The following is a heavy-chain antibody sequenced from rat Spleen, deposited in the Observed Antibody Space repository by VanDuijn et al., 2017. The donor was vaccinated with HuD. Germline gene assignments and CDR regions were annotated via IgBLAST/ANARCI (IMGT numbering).Heavy chain of an antibody. J-gene: IGHJ3*01. CDR2: ISYDGGNT. D-gene: IGHD1-11*01. CDR1: GFTFSNYA. CDR3: TTPPYFGGPPDY. Sequence: EVQLVASGGGLVQPGRSLKLSCAASGFTFSNYAMAWVRQAAKKGIEWVAYISYDGGNTYHRDSVKGRFTISRDNAKSTLSLQMASLRSEDTATYYCTTPPYFGGPPDYWGQGTLVTVSS. V-gene: IGHV5-20*01.